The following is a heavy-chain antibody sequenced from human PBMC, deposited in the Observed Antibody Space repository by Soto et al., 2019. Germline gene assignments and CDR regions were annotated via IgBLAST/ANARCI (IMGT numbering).Heavy chain of an antibody. J-gene: IGHJ4*02. CDR3: ARDQGGQSGNFIFDN. D-gene: IGHD1-26*01. Sequence: QVQVVESGGGVVQPGRSLRLSCTASGFSFSDYVMHWVRQPPGKGLEWVAVIWWHGRDIFYEGSVKGRFTISRDNSKNTPYLQMSRRRVEETAVYYCARDQGGQSGNFIFDNWGQGTLVTVSS. CDR1: GFSFSDYV. CDR2: IWWHGRDI. V-gene: IGHV3-33*01.